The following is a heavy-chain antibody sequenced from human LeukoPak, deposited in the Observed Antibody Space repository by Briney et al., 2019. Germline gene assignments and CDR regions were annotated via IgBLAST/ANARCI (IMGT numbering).Heavy chain of an antibody. J-gene: IGHJ6*03. D-gene: IGHD6-13*01. V-gene: IGHV4-34*01. CDR3: AREQQLGYYYYYYMDV. Sequence: SETLSLTCAVYGGSFSGYYWSWIRQPPGKGLEWIGEINHSGSTNYNPSLKSRVTISVDTSKNQFSLKLSSVTAADTAVYYCAREQQLGYYYYYYMDVWGKGTTVTVSS. CDR2: INHSGST. CDR1: GGSFSGYY.